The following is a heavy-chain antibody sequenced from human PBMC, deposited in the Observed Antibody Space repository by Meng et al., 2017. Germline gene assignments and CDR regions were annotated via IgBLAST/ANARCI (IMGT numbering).Heavy chain of an antibody. CDR3: ARDRIVATILGIVYYFYY. Sequence: VQLVELGAGVKGPGASGDVAGKASGYTFTGYAMHWVRQSPGQMLEWMGWINAGNGNSKYAQKLQGRVTITRDTSASTAYLELSSLRTEDPAVYYCARDRIVATILGIVYYFYYWGQGTLVTVSS. J-gene: IGHJ4*02. CDR1: GYTFTGYA. V-gene: IGHV1-3*01. D-gene: IGHD5-12*01. CDR2: INAGNGNS.